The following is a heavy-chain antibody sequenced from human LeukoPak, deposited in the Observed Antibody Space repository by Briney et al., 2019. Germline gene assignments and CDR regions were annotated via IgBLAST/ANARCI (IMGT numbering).Heavy chain of an antibody. CDR3: ARKKSNYIQNPFDY. V-gene: IGHV1-2*02. CDR2: INPNSGGT. CDR1: GYTFSGYY. J-gene: IGHJ4*02. Sequence: GASLTVSCTASGYTFSGYYMYWVRQAPGQGLEWMGWINPNSGGTNYAQKFQGRVTMTRDTSISTVYMELSSLRSDDTAVYYCARKKSNYIQNPFDYWGLGTLVTVSS. D-gene: IGHD4-11*01.